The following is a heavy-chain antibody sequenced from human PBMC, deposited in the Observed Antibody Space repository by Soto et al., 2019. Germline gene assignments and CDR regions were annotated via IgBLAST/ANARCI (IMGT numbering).Heavy chain of an antibody. CDR1: GYTFSNFG. CDR3: AKDKGYGFGWSSSSGMDV. J-gene: IGHJ6*02. Sequence: QVQLVQSGAEVKKPGASVKVSCKASGYTFSNFGLSWVRQAPGQGLEWMGWISGYNGNTNSAQKFQGRVTMTTDTSNTTGYMEVRSPTSDDTAVYFLAKDKGYGFGWSSSSGMDVWGQGTTVTVSS. V-gene: IGHV1-18*01. D-gene: IGHD5-18*01. CDR2: ISGYNGNT.